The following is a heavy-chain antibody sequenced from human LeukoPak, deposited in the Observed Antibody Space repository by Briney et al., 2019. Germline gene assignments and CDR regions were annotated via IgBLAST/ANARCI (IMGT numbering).Heavy chain of an antibody. D-gene: IGHD5-24*01. J-gene: IGHJ3*02. CDR3: ARSEMPTRSDAFDI. V-gene: IGHV4-59*01. CDR2: IYYSGYT. CDR1: GGSISSYY. Sequence: SGTLSLTCTVSGGSISSYYWTWIRQSPGKGLEWIGYIYYSGYTNSNPSLKSRVTISVDTSKDQFSLNLKSVTAADTAVYYCARSEMPTRSDAFDIWGQGTMVSVSS.